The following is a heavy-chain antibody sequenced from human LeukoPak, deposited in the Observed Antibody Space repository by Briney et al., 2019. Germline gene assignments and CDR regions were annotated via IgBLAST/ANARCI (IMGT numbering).Heavy chain of an antibody. J-gene: IGHJ4*02. D-gene: IGHD1-14*01. V-gene: IGHV3-74*01. CDR1: GLTFSSHW. CDR3: ATQQRGNPAY. CDR2: ITNDGSST. Sequence: GGSLRLSCAASGLTFSSHWMHWVRQAPGKGLVWVSRITNDGSSTTYADSVKGRFTISRDNAKNMLYLQVNSLRAEDTAVYYCATQQRGNPAYWGQGTLVTVSS.